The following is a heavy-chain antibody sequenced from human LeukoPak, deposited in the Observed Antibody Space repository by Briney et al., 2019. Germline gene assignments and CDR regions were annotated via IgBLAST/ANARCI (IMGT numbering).Heavy chain of an antibody. D-gene: IGHD3-9*01. J-gene: IGHJ3*02. CDR1: GFTFSTYW. CDR3: AREPTNFDPLTGYLNDAFDI. V-gene: IGHV3-7*04. CDR2: IKYDGSEK. Sequence: QPGGSLRLSCAASGFTFSTYWMSWVRQAPGKGLEWVANIKYDGSEKYYVDAVKGRFTISRDNAENSLYLQMYSLRAEDTAVYYCAREPTNFDPLTGYLNDAFDIWGQGTMVTVSS.